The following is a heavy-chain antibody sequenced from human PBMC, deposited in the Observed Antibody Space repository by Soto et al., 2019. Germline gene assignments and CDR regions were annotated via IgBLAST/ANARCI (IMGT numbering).Heavy chain of an antibody. CDR2: INAGNGNT. J-gene: IGHJ3*02. V-gene: IGHV1-3*01. Sequence: ASVKVSCKASGYTFTSYAMHWVRQAPGQRLEWMGWINAGNGNTKYSQKFQGRVTITRDTSASTAYMGLSSLRSEDTAVYYCARYCSGGSCPPEAYDAFDIWGQGTMVTVSS. D-gene: IGHD2-15*01. CDR3: ARYCSGGSCPPEAYDAFDI. CDR1: GYTFTSYA.